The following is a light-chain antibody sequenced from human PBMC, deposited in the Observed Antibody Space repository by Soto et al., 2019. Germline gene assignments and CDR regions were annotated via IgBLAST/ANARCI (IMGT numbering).Light chain of an antibody. J-gene: IGKJ2*01. CDR3: QQYDHSPPT. CDR1: QTISSSY. V-gene: IGKV3-20*01. Sequence: EIVLTQSPGTLSLSPGERVTLSCRPSQTISSSYLAWYQQKPGQAPRLLIHGASSRATGIPDRFSGSGSGIDFTLIITRLEPEDFAVYYCQQYDHSPPTFGQGTKVEF. CDR2: GAS.